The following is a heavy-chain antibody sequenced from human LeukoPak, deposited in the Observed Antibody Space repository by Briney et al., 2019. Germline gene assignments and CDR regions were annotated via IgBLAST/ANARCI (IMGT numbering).Heavy chain of an antibody. CDR1: SGSINNNY. D-gene: IGHD5-18*01. Sequence: SETLSLTCAVSSGSINNNYWGWIRQPPGKGLEWIGYIYYTGSTKYNPSLNSRVTISVDTSKNQFSLRLTSVTAADTALYYCTRVNRHGYSDYWGPGFLVTVSS. CDR3: TRVNRHGYSDY. J-gene: IGHJ4*02. V-gene: IGHV4-59*01. CDR2: IYYTGST.